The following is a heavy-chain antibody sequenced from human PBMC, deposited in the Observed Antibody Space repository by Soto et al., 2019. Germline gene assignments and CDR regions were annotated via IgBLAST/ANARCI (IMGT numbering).Heavy chain of an antibody. Sequence: ASVKVSFKASGYTFTSYGISWVRQAPGQGLEWMGWISAYNGNTNYAQKLQGRVTMTTDTSTSTAYMELRSLRSDDTAVYYCARDLDDILVVVAAFWGQGTLVTVSS. CDR1: GYTFTSYG. D-gene: IGHD2-15*01. J-gene: IGHJ4*02. CDR3: ARDLDDILVVVAAF. V-gene: IGHV1-18*01. CDR2: ISAYNGNT.